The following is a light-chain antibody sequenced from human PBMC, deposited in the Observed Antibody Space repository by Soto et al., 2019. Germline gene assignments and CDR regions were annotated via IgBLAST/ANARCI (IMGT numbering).Light chain of an antibody. CDR2: DAS. V-gene: IGKV1-33*01. Sequence: DIQMTKSASSLSAYVGDRVTITCQASQDINSYLIWYQQKPGKVPKVLIYDASNLETGVPSRFSGSGSGTDFAFTISSLQPEDIATYYCQQYDSLPLTFGGGTKVHI. CDR1: QDINSY. J-gene: IGKJ4*01. CDR3: QQYDSLPLT.